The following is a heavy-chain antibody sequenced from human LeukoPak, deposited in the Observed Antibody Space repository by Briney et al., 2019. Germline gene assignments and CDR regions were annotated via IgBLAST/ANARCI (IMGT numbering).Heavy chain of an antibody. CDR1: GFTFSSYS. Sequence: GGSLRLSCAASGFTFSSYSMNWVRQAPGKGLEWVSSISSSSSYIYYADSVKGRFTISRDNAKNSLYLQMNSLRAEDTAVYYCARAPLLYYYDSSGFESWGQGTLVTVSS. CDR2: ISSSSSYI. D-gene: IGHD3-22*01. CDR3: ARAPLLYYYDSSGFES. J-gene: IGHJ4*02. V-gene: IGHV3-21*01.